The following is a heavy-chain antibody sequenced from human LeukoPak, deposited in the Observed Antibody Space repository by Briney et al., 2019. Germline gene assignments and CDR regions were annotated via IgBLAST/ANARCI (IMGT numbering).Heavy chain of an antibody. CDR2: IKEDGREK. V-gene: IGHV3-7*01. J-gene: IGHJ5*02. CDR1: GFTFSSKW. D-gene: IGHD3-16*01. CDR3: ARAFS. Sequence: GGSLRLSCAASGFTFSSKWMSWVRQAPGKGLEWVANIKEDGREKSYVDSVKGRFTISRDNAKNSLYLQMHSLRAQDTAVYYCARAFSWGQGTLVTVSS.